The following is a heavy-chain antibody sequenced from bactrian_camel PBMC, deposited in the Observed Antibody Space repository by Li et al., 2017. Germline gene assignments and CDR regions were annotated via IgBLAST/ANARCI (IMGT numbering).Heavy chain of an antibody. CDR3: AADLIYNDFDDTCFFPERHAY. CDR2: IDSDGTP. CDR1: GYTVSLNC. Sequence: HVQLVESGGGSVQAGGSLGLSCVASGYTVSLNCMGWFRQAPGKEREGVAAIDSDGTPTYTDSVKGRFTISRDNAKSTLYLQMDSLKPEETAMYYCAADLIYNDFDDTCFFPERHAYSGQGTQVTVS. V-gene: IGHV3S53*01. D-gene: IGHD4*01. J-gene: IGHJ4*01.